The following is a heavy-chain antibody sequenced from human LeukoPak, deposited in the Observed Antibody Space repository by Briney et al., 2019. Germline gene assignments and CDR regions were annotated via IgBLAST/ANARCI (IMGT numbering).Heavy chain of an antibody. V-gene: IGHV4-31*03. D-gene: IGHD1-26*01. CDR3: ARDTVGATSAAVLANWFDP. Sequence: SETLSLTCTVSGGSISSGGYYWSWIRQHPGKGLEWIGYIYYSGSTYYNPSLKSRVTISVDTSKNQFSLKLSSVTAADTAVYYCARDTVGATSAAVLANWFDPWGQGTLVTVSS. J-gene: IGHJ5*02. CDR2: IYYSGST. CDR1: GGSISSGGYY.